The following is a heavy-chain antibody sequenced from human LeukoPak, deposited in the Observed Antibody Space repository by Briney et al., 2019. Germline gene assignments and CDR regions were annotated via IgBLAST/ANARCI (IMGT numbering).Heavy chain of an antibody. CDR1: GFTFSSYW. Sequence: GGSLRLSCAASGFTFSSYWMSWVRQAPGKGLEWVANVKQDGSEKYYVDSVKGRFTISRDNAKTSLYLQMNSLRAEATAVYYCARAVPDFWSGYYRYYYGMDVWGQGTTVTVSS. J-gene: IGHJ6*02. CDR2: VKQDGSEK. D-gene: IGHD3-3*01. CDR3: ARAVPDFWSGYYRYYYGMDV. V-gene: IGHV3-7*01.